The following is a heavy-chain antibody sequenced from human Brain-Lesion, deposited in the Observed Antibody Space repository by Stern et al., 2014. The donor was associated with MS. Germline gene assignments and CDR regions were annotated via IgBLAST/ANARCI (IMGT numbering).Heavy chain of an antibody. CDR1: GYTLTELS. Sequence: VQLVESGAEVKKPGASVKVSCKVSGYTLTELSMHWVRQAPRDGLEWMGVFYPEDGETIYAQKFQGRVTMTEDTSTDTAYMELSSLRSEDTAVYYCATLSPGAGGNYYRHFDYWGQGTLVTVSS. J-gene: IGHJ4*02. CDR3: ATLSPGAGGNYYRHFDY. V-gene: IGHV1-24*01. CDR2: FYPEDGET. D-gene: IGHD1-26*01.